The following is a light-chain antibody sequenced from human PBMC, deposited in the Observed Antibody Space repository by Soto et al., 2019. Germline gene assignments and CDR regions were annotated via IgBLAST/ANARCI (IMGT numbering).Light chain of an antibody. J-gene: IGKJ5*01. V-gene: IGKV1-33*01. CDR1: QNINNY. Sequence: DIQMTQSPSSLSASVGDRVTITCQASQNINNYLNWYQQKPGRAPKLLIYDASNLEAGVPSRFRGSGSGTDFTFTISSLKNEDIETYYCQQYENLPTFGQGTRLEIK. CDR2: DAS. CDR3: QQYENLPT.